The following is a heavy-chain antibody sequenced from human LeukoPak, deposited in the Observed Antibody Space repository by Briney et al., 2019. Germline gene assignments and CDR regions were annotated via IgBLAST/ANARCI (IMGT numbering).Heavy chain of an antibody. CDR2: INPNSGGT. J-gene: IGHJ4*02. V-gene: IGHV1-2*06. Sequence: ASVKVSCKASGYTFTGYYMHWVRQAPGQGLEWMGRINPNSGGTNYAQKFQGRVTMTRDTSISTAYMELSRLRSDDTAVYYCARDPRTFGELSAYYFDYWGQGTLVTVSS. CDR3: ARDPRTFGELSAYYFDY. CDR1: GYTFTGYY. D-gene: IGHD3-10*01.